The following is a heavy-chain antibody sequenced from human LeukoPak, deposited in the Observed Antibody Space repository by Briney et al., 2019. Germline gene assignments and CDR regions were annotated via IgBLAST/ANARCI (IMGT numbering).Heavy chain of an antibody. CDR2: IIPIFGTA. V-gene: IGHV1-69*13. Sequence: SVKVSCKASGGTFSSYAISWVRQAPGQGLEWMGGIIPIFGTANYAQKFQGRVTITADESTSTAYMELSSLRSEDTAVYYCARRGSYGYVDNYWGQGTLVTVSS. D-gene: IGHD5-18*01. J-gene: IGHJ4*02. CDR1: GGTFSSYA. CDR3: ARRGSYGYVDNY.